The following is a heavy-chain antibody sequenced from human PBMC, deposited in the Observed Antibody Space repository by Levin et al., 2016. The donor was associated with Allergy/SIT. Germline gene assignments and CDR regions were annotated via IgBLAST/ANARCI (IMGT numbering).Heavy chain of an antibody. CDR1: GGSFSGYY. CDR2: INHSGST. Sequence: SETLSLTCAVYGGSFSGYYWSWIRQPPGKGLEWIGEINHSGSTNYNPSLKSRVTISVDTSKNQFSLKLSSVTAADTAVYYCARVVMAGYYFDYWGQGTLVTVSS. D-gene: IGHD5-24*01. CDR3: ARVVMAGYYFDY. J-gene: IGHJ4*02. V-gene: IGHV4-34*01.